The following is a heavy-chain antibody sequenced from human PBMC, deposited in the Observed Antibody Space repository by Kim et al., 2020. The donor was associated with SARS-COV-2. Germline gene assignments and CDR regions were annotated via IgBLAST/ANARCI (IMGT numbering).Heavy chain of an antibody. CDR3: AKVGSWTIYYFDY. D-gene: IGHD2-15*01. V-gene: IGHV3-23*01. J-gene: IGHJ4*02. Sequence: YADSVKGRFTISRDKSQNTLYLQMHSLRAEDTAVYYCAKVGSWTIYYFDYWGQGTLVTVSS.